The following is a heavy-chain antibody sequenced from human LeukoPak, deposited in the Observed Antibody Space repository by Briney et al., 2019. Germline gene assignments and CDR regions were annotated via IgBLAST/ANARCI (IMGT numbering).Heavy chain of an antibody. CDR1: GFTFSSYW. J-gene: IGHJ4*02. Sequence: PGGSLRLSCAASGFTFSSYWMSWVRQAPGKGLEWVANIKQDGSERYYVDSVKGRFTISRDNSKNTLYLQMNSLGAEDTAVYYCAVRRDGYNYFDYWGQGTLVTVSS. V-gene: IGHV3-7*03. CDR3: AVRRDGYNYFDY. CDR2: IKQDGSER. D-gene: IGHD5-24*01.